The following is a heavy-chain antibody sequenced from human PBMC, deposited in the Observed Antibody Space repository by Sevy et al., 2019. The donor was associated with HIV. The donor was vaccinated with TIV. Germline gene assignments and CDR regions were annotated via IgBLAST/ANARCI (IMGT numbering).Heavy chain of an antibody. J-gene: IGHJ4*02. V-gene: IGHV3-73*01. CDR3: VGGSYSSGWYFDY. D-gene: IGHD6-19*01. Sequence: GGSLRLSCAASGFTFSGSAMHWVRQASGKGLEWVGRIRNKANSSATAYAASVKGRFTISRDDSKNTAYLQMNSLKTEDTAVYYCVGGSYSSGWYFDYWGPGTLVTVSS. CDR2: IRNKANSSAT. CDR1: GFTFSGSA.